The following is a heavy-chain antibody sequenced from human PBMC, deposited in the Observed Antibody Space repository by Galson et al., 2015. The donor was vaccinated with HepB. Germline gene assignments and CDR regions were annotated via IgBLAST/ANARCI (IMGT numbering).Heavy chain of an antibody. D-gene: IGHD6-6*01. CDR2: IKQDGSEK. CDR3: ARVSHHSSSSSPKGWFDP. CDR1: GFIFSNYA. J-gene: IGHJ5*02. V-gene: IGHV3-7*01. Sequence: SLRLSCAASGFIFSNYAMSWVRQAPGKGLEWVANIKQDGSEKYYVDSVKGRFTISRDNAKNSLYLQMNSLRAEDTAVYYCARVSHHSSSSSPKGWFDPWGQGTLVTVSS.